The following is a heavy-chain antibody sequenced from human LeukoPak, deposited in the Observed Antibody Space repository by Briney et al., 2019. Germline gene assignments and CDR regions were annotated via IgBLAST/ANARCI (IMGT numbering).Heavy chain of an antibody. Sequence: ASVKVSCKASGYTVTSYDINWVRQATGQGLEWMGWMNPNSGNTGYAQKFQGRVTMTRNTSISTAYMELSSLRSEDTAVYYCARGEGPADNYYGSGSYYYWGQGTLVTVSS. D-gene: IGHD3-10*01. V-gene: IGHV1-8*01. CDR2: MNPNSGNT. CDR1: GYTVTSYD. J-gene: IGHJ4*02. CDR3: ARGEGPADNYYGSGSYYY.